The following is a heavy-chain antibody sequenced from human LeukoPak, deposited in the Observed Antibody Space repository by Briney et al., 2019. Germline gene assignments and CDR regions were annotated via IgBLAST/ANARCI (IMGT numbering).Heavy chain of an antibody. CDR3: TTDCSSTSCQGAFDI. Sequence: PGGSLRLSCAASGLTVSSNYMSWVRQAPGKGLEWVGRIKSKTDGGTTDYAAPVKGRFTISRDDSKNTLYLQMNSLKTEDTAVYYCTTDCSSTSCQGAFDIWGQGTMVTVSS. D-gene: IGHD2-2*01. V-gene: IGHV3-15*01. CDR1: GLTVSSNY. CDR2: IKSKTDGGTT. J-gene: IGHJ3*02.